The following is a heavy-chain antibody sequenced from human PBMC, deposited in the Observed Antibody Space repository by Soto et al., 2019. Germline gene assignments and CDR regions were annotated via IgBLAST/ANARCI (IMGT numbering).Heavy chain of an antibody. J-gene: IGHJ6*02. CDR1: GLSVSTNF. CDR2: IYSVGNT. CDR3: TRDAPAERPYYFYYYGMVV. V-gene: IGHV3-53*01. Sequence: PGWALRLSCSASGLSVSTNFMSWVRQAPGKGLEWLAVIYSVGNTFYAHSVNGRFSISKDNSKNTLSLQMNRLRAADAAIYHCTRDAPAERPYYFYYYGMVVWGQGTT.